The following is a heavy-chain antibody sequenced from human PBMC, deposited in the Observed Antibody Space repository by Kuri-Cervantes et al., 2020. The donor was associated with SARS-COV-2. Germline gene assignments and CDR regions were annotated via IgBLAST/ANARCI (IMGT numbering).Heavy chain of an antibody. J-gene: IGHJ4*02. D-gene: IGHD3-10*01. V-gene: IGHV4-34*01. CDR2: INHSGNT. CDR3: ARGPPLFPALMVRGVIYDY. Sequence: SETLSLTCAVYGGSLSDYYWSWVRQPPGKGLEWIGEINHSGNTNYDPSLKGRATISIDTSKNQFSLKLSSVTAADTAVYYCARGPPLFPALMVRGVIYDYWGQGTLVTVSS. CDR1: GGSLSDYY.